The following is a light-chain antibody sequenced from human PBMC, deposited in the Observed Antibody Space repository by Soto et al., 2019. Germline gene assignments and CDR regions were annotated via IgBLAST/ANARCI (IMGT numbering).Light chain of an antibody. CDR3: QSYGNYNVV. CDR1: SGSIASNF. J-gene: IGLJ2*01. Sequence: NFMLTQPHSVSGSPGKTVTISCTGSSGSIASNFVQWYQQRPGSAPTTVIYEDNQRPSGVPDRFSGSIDRSSNSASLTISGLKTEDEADYYCQSYGNYNVVFGGGTKLTVL. V-gene: IGLV6-57*02. CDR2: EDN.